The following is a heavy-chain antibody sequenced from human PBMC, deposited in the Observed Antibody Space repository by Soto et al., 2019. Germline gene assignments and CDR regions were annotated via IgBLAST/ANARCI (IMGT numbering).Heavy chain of an antibody. V-gene: IGHV3-30*18. J-gene: IGHJ6*02. Sequence: QVQLVESGGGVVQPGRSLRLSCAASGFTFSSYGMHWVRQAPGKGLEWVAVISYDGSNKYYADSMKGRFTISRDNSKNTLYLQMNSLRGEDTAVYYCAKDQAVYYHCGRDVCGQGTTVTVSS. CDR1: GFTFSSYG. CDR2: ISYDGSNK. CDR3: AKDQAVYYHCGRDV.